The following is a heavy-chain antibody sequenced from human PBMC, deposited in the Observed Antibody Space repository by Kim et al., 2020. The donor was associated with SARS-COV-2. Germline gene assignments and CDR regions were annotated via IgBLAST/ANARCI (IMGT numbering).Heavy chain of an antibody. CDR1: GFTFSSYW. J-gene: IGHJ3*02. V-gene: IGHV3-7*01. D-gene: IGHD3-10*01. CDR2: IKQDGSEK. Sequence: GGSLRLSCAASGFTFSSYWMSWVRQAPGKGLEWVANIKQDGSEKYYVDSVKGRFTISRDNARNSLYLQMNSLRAEDTAVYYCARVIWFGELSVAFDIWGQGTMVTVSS. CDR3: ARVIWFGELSVAFDI.